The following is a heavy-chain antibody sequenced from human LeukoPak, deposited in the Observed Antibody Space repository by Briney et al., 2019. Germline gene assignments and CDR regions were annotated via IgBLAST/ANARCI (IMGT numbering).Heavy chain of an antibody. CDR3: ATEGKMVRGVYTDY. J-gene: IGHJ4*02. D-gene: IGHD3-10*01. V-gene: IGHV1-24*01. CDR2: FDPEDGET. Sequence: SVKVSCKVSGYTLTELSMHWVRQAPGKGLEWMGRFDPEDGETIYAQKFQGRVTMTADTSTDTVYMELSSVRSEDTAVYYCATEGKMVRGVYTDYWGQGTLVTVSS. CDR1: GYTLTELS.